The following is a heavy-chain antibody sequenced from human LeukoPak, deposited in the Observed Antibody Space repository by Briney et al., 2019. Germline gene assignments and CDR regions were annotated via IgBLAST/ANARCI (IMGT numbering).Heavy chain of an antibody. CDR3: AKDRYSSGWASYWYFDL. D-gene: IGHD6-19*01. J-gene: IGHJ2*01. Sequence: GGSLRLSCAASGFTFSSYAMSWVRQTPGKGLEWVSAISGSGGSTYYADSVKGRFTISRDNSKNTLYLQMNSLRAEDTAVYYCAKDRYSSGWASYWYFDLWGRGTLVTVSS. CDR1: GFTFSSYA. V-gene: IGHV3-23*01. CDR2: ISGSGGST.